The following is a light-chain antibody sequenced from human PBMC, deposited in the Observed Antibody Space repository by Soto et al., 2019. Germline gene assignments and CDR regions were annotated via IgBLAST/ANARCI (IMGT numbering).Light chain of an antibody. CDR1: QGISSA. Sequence: AIQLTQSPSSLSASVGDRVSITCRASQGISSALAWYQQKPGKAPNLLIYDASTLESGVPSRFSGSGSGTDFTLTISSLQPDDSATYLCQQFNSLPPTFGGGTKVEIK. J-gene: IGKJ4*01. CDR3: QQFNSLPPT. CDR2: DAS. V-gene: IGKV1-13*02.